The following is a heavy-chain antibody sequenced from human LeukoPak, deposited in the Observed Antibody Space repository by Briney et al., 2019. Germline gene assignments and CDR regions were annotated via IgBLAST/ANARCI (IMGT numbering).Heavy chain of an antibody. J-gene: IGHJ4*02. CDR1: GFTFSNYA. CDR3: ARDRWGCTSTSCYDFGY. Sequence: GGSLRLSCAASGFTFSNYAMHWVRQAPRKGLEYVSAISSDGVSTYYANSVKGRFTISRDNSKNTLYLQMGSLRAGDMAVYYCARDRWGCTSTSCYDFGYWGQGTLVTVSS. V-gene: IGHV3-64*01. CDR2: ISSDGVST. D-gene: IGHD2-2*01.